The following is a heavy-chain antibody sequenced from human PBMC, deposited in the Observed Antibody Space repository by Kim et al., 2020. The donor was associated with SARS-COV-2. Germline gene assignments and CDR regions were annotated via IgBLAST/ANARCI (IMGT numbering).Heavy chain of an antibody. J-gene: IGHJ6*02. CDR3: AKDLDPLGGGQLVYYYYGMDV. V-gene: IGHV3-33*06. Sequence: GGSLRLSCAASGFTFSSYAMHWVRQAPGKGLEWVAVIWYDGSNKYYADSVKGRFTISRDNSKNTLYLQMNSLRAEDTAVYYCAKDLDPLGGGQLVYYYYGMDVWGQGTTVTVSS. CDR1: GFTFSSYA. D-gene: IGHD5-18*01. CDR2: IWYDGSNK.